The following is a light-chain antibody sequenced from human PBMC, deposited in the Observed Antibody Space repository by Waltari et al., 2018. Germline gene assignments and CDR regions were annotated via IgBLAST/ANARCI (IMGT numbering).Light chain of an antibody. Sequence: VMTQPPDSLAVSLGERATINCTSSQSLLYISNNKNYLAWYQQKPGQPPKLLIYWASTRESGVPDRFSGSGSGTDFTLTISTLQAEDVAVYYCQQHYGVLWTFGQGTKVEI. J-gene: IGKJ1*01. CDR2: WAS. V-gene: IGKV4-1*01. CDR1: QSLLYISNNKNY. CDR3: QQHYGVLWT.